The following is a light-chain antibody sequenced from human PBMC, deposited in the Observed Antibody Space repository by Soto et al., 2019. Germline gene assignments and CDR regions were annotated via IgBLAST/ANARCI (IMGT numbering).Light chain of an antibody. Sequence: QSALTQPASVSGSPGQPITISCTGTSSDVGGYNFVSWYQQNPGKAPKLLIYEVSNRPSGVSHRFSGSKSGYTASLTISGLQAEDEADYYCQSYDSDFVVFGGGTKLTVL. CDR2: EVS. J-gene: IGLJ2*01. CDR3: QSYDSDFVV. CDR1: SSDVGGYNF. V-gene: IGLV2-14*01.